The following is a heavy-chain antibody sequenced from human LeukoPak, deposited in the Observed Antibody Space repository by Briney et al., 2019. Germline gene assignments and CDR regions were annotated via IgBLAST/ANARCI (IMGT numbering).Heavy chain of an antibody. J-gene: IGHJ6*02. CDR1: GFIFSDFY. V-gene: IGHV3-7*01. CDR2: ISQDGSEE. D-gene: IGHD1-26*01. Sequence: GSLRLSCEASGFIFSDFYITWVRQTPGKGLEWVATISQDGSEEFYVDSVKGRFTISRDNAKKSLYLQMTSLRADESGLYYCARSVGAGNNYFYYGMDVWGQGTAVAVSS. CDR3: ARSVGAGNNYFYYGMDV.